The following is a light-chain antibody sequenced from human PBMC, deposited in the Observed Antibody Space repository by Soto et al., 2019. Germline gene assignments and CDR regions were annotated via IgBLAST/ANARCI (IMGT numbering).Light chain of an antibody. V-gene: IGKV3-20*01. CDR2: GAS. CDR1: QSVASNY. CDR3: QQYGSSRTWT. J-gene: IGKJ1*01. Sequence: IVWAQCRRDVCWAGGESGTLWCGGHQSVASNYLGWYQQKPGQAPRLLIYGASSRATGIPDRFSGSGSGTDFTLTSTTLEPDDLALYSCQQYGSSRTWTFGQGTKVDIK.